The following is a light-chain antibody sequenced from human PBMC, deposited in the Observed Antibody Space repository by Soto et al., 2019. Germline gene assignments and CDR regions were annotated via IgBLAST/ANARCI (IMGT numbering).Light chain of an antibody. V-gene: IGLV7-46*01. CDR3: LLSYSGARFL. CDR1: TGAVTSGHY. J-gene: IGLJ2*01. Sequence: QTVVTQEPSLHVSPGGTVTLTCGSSTGAVTSGHYPYWFQQKPGQAPRTLIYDTSNKHSWTPARFSGSLLGGKAALTLSGAQPEDEAEYCCLLSYSGARFLFGGGTKVTVL. CDR2: DTS.